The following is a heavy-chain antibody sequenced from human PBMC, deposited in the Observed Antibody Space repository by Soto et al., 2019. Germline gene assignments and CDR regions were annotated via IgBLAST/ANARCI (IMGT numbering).Heavy chain of an antibody. CDR1: GFSFTNYG. CDR3: ARDGDIQQWVVVDY. CDR2: IWPDGTNR. J-gene: IGHJ4*02. D-gene: IGHD6-19*01. V-gene: IGHV3-33*01. Sequence: QVQLVESGGGVVQPGRSLRLSCAASGFSFTNYGMHWVRQAPGKGLQWVAVIWPDGTNRYYADSVKGRFTISRDNSKNTLYLQLNRVRAEDTDVYYCARDGDIQQWVVVDYWGQGTQVTVSS.